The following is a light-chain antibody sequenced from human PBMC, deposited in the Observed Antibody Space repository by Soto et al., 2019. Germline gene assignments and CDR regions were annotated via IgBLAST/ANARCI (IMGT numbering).Light chain of an antibody. V-gene: IGKV4-1*01. J-gene: IGKJ2*01. CDR1: QTVFYSANNRNY. CDR2: RAS. Sequence: DIVMTQSPDSLAVSLGERATIHCKSSQTVFYSANNRNYLAWYQQKPGQPPKLLLYRASIRESGVPGRFSGSGSGTDFTLTISSLQAEDVAVYYCQQYYGTPYTFGQGTKLES. CDR3: QQYYGTPYT.